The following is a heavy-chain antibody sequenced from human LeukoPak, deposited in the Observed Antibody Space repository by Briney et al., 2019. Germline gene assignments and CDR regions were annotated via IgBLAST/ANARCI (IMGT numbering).Heavy chain of an antibody. Sequence: ASVKVSYTASGYTFTNYYMHWVRQAPGQGFEWMGIIKVSGGSTSYAQKFQGRVTMTRDTSTSTVYMELRRLRSEGTAVYYWARGGGDDSAAPFDFWGQGALVTVSS. CDR3: ARGGGDDSAAPFDF. J-gene: IGHJ4*02. D-gene: IGHD2-21*02. CDR1: GYTFTNYY. CDR2: IKVSGGST. V-gene: IGHV1-46*01.